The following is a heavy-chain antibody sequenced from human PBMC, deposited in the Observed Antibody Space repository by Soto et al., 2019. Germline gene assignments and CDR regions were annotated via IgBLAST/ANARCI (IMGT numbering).Heavy chain of an antibody. CDR2: INHSGST. D-gene: IGHD2-15*01. V-gene: IGHV4-34*01. Sequence: SETLSLTCAVYGGSFSGYYWSWIRQPPGKGLEWIGEINHSGSTNYNPSLKSRVTISVDTSKNQFSLRLSSVTAADTAVYYCARPGYCSGGSCYWRAFDIWGQGTMVT. J-gene: IGHJ3*02. CDR3: ARPGYCSGGSCYWRAFDI. CDR1: GGSFSGYY.